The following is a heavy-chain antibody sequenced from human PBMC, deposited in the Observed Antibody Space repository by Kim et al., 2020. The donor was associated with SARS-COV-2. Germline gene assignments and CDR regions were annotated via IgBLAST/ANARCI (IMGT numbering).Heavy chain of an antibody. V-gene: IGHV4-4*07. Sequence: NPSLKSRVLMSLAPSKNQFSLKLSSVTAADTAVYFCARDYRGGYGRYFDYWGQGTLVTVSS. J-gene: IGHJ4*02. CDR3: ARDYRGGYGRYFDY. D-gene: IGHD5-12*01.